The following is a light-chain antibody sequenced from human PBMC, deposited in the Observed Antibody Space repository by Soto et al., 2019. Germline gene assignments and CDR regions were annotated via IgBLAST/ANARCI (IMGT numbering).Light chain of an antibody. Sequence: QSVLTQPPSVSGAPGQRVTISCTGSSSNIGADYDVHWYQHLPGSAPKLLIYGDTNRPSGVPDRFSGSKSGTSASLAITGLQAEDEADYYCQSYDSSLGGSIFGGGTKVTVL. J-gene: IGLJ2*01. V-gene: IGLV1-40*01. CDR3: QSYDSSLGGSI. CDR2: GDT. CDR1: SSNIGADYD.